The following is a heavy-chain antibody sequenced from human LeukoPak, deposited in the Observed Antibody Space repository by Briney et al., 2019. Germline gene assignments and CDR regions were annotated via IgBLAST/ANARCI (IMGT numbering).Heavy chain of an antibody. V-gene: IGHV4-34*01. Sequence: SETLSLTCAVYGGSFSGYYWSWIRQPPGKGLEWIGEINHSGSTNYNPSLKSRATISVDRSKNQFSLKLSSVTAADTAVYYCARGRTDFGSPTEADYWGQGTLVTVSS. J-gene: IGHJ4*02. CDR3: ARGRTDFGSPTEADY. CDR1: GGSFSGYY. CDR2: INHSGST. D-gene: IGHD3-10*01.